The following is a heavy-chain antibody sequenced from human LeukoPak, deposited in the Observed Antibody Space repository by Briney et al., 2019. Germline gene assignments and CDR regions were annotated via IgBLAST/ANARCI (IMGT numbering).Heavy chain of an antibody. CDR2: IYYSGST. CDR1: GGSISSSSYY. Sequence: SETLSLTCTVSGGSISSSSYYWGWIRQPPGKGLEWIGSIYYSGSTYYNPSLKSRVTISVDTSKNQFSLKLSSVTAADTAVYYCARDRHSSGYYDYWGQGTLVTVSS. V-gene: IGHV4-39*07. D-gene: IGHD3-22*01. CDR3: ARDRHSSGYYDY. J-gene: IGHJ4*02.